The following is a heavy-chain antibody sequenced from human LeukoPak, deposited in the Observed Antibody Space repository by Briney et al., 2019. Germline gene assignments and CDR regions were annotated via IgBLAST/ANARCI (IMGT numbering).Heavy chain of an antibody. CDR1: GFSFSGSA. CDR3: VRLWSAYDLVVLDP. Sequence: GGSLRLSCAASGFSFSGSAMHWVRQASGKGREWVGRIRSKANDYATVYAASVKARFTISRDDSKNTAYLQMNSLKTDDTAVYYSVRLWSAYDLVVLDPWAQGTLVTVSS. D-gene: IGHD5-12*01. CDR2: IRSKANDYAT. V-gene: IGHV3-73*01. J-gene: IGHJ5*02.